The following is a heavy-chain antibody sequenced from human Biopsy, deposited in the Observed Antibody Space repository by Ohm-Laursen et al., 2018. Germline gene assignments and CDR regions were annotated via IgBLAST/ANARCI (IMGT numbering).Heavy chain of an antibody. J-gene: IGHJ3*02. Sequence: GTLSLTCSVSGGSVGDYFLSWIRLVPGKRPEWIGYTYYRGTSENNPSLRSRVTTSVDISRNQFFLNMKSVTGADTAVYYCAAFPFSGGPAFDIGGQGTTVIVSS. CDR2: TYYRGTS. D-gene: IGHD2/OR15-2a*01. CDR3: AAFPFSGGPAFDI. CDR1: GGSVGDYF. V-gene: IGHV4-59*02.